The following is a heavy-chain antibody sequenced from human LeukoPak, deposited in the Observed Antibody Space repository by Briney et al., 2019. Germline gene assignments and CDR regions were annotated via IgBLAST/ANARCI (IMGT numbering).Heavy chain of an antibody. CDR1: GGSISSYY. J-gene: IGHJ3*02. CDR3: ATSKYCSSTSCYDI. CDR2: IYTSGST. Sequence: SETLSLTCTVPGGSISSYYWSWIRQPAGKGLEWIGRIYTSGSTNYNPSLKSRVTMSVDTSKNQFSLKLSSVTAADTAVYYCATSKYCSSTSCYDIWGQGTMVTVSS. D-gene: IGHD2-2*01. V-gene: IGHV4-4*07.